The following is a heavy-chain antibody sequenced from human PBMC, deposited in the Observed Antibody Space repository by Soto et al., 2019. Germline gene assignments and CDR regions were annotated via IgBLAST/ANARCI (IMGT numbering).Heavy chain of an antibody. Sequence: QVQLVESGGGVVQPGRSLTLSCAASDFTFSSYGIHWVRQAQGKGLEWVAVISYDGSNKQYGDSVKGRFNMSRDNSHNTVHLQMNSLRVEDTAVYYCAKDTYYHDSSGYYVFDYWGQGTLVTVSS. CDR3: AKDTYYHDSSGYYVFDY. V-gene: IGHV3-30*18. J-gene: IGHJ4*02. D-gene: IGHD3-22*01. CDR1: DFTFSSYG. CDR2: ISYDGSNK.